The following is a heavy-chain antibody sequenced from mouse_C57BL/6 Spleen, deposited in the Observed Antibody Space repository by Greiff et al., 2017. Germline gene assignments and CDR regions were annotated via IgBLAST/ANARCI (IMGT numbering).Heavy chain of an antibody. CDR3: AHYYGSSPWFAY. D-gene: IGHD1-1*01. V-gene: IGHV1-22*01. CDR2: INPNNGGT. J-gene: IGHJ3*01. Sequence: EVQLQQSGPELVKPGASVKMSCKASGYTFTDYNMHWVKQSHGKSLEWIGYINPNNGGTSYNQKFKGKATLTVNKSSSTAYMELRSLTSEDSAVYYCAHYYGSSPWFAYWGQGTLVTVSA. CDR1: GYTFTDYN.